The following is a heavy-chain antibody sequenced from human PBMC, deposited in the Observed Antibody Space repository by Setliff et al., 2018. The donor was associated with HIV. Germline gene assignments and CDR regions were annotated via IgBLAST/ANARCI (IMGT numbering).Heavy chain of an antibody. D-gene: IGHD6-19*01. CDR3: ARDRDLAVTREQWLKDAFDI. Sequence: PSETLSLTCAVYGGSFSDNYWSWIRQSPGKGLEWIGEINHSGRTKYSPSLRSRVSISVDTSKTQFSLKLSSVTAADTAVYYCARDRDLAVTREQWLKDAFDIWGQGTMVTVSS. V-gene: IGHV4-34*01. CDR2: INHSGRT. CDR1: GGSFSDNY. J-gene: IGHJ3*02.